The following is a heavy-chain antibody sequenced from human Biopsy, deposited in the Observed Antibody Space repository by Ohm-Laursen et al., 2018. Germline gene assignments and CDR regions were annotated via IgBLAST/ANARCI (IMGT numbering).Heavy chain of an antibody. CDR3: ARDRYYGSESYYSHYNMDV. CDR1: GFTFSSYG. J-gene: IGHJ6*02. Sequence: LRLSCSASGFTFSSYGIHWVRQAPGKGLEWVAVIWYDGSNKYSADSVKGRFSISRDNSKNTVYLQMNSLRAADTAVYYCARDRYYGSESYYSHYNMDVWGQGTTVSVPS. CDR2: IWYDGSNK. D-gene: IGHD3-10*01. V-gene: IGHV3-33*01.